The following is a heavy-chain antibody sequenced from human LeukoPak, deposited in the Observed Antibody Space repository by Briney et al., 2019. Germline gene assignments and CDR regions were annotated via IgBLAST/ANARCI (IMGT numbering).Heavy chain of an antibody. J-gene: IGHJ4*02. CDR1: GLTFSGYE. CDR2: ISGSGSSR. CDR3: ARVEQQLVRGY. D-gene: IGHD6-13*01. Sequence: GGSLRLSCSASGLTFSGYEMNWVRQAPGKGLEWVSYISGSGSSRYYADSVKGRFTISRDNTRNSLYLQMDSLRAEDTTLYYCARVEQQLVRGYWGQGTLVTVSS. V-gene: IGHV3-48*03.